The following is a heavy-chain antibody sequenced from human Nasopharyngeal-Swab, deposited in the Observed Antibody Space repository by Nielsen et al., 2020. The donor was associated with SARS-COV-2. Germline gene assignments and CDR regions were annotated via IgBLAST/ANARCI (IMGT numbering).Heavy chain of an antibody. CDR2: INHSGST. D-gene: IGHD5-12*01. Sequence: WIRQPPGKGLEWIGEINHSGSTNYNPSLKSRVTISVDTSKNQFSLKLSSVTAADTAVYYCARGNRGCSGEINRFDPWGQGTLVTVSS. CDR3: ARGNRGCSGEINRFDP. V-gene: IGHV4-34*01. J-gene: IGHJ5*02.